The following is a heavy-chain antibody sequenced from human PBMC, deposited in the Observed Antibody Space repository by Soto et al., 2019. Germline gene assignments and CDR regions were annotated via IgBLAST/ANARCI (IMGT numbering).Heavy chain of an antibody. J-gene: IGHJ4*02. CDR2: IFDSGYT. CDR1: GGSISSDNYY. V-gene: IGHV4-31*03. Sequence: QVQLRESGPGLVKPSQTLSLTCTVSGGSISSDNYYWNWIRQRPGKGLEWIGYIFDSGYTYYNASLKSRVTISQDTSKNQFSLNLTSVTAADTAVYFCARSIMPWGQGTLVTVSS. D-gene: IGHD2-2*01. CDR3: ARSIMP.